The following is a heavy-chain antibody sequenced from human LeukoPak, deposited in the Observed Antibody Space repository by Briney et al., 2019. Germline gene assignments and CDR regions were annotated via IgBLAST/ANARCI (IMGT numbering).Heavy chain of an antibody. J-gene: IGHJ4*02. V-gene: IGHV4-59*01. CDR1: GGSISSYY. Sequence: SETLSLTCTVSGGSISSYYWSWTRQPPGKGLEWIGYIYYSGSTNYNPSLKSRVTISVDTSKNQFSLKLSSVTAADTAVYYCARDRSTGRFFDYWGQGTLVTVSS. CDR3: ARDRSTGRFFDY. D-gene: IGHD3-10*01. CDR2: IYYSGST.